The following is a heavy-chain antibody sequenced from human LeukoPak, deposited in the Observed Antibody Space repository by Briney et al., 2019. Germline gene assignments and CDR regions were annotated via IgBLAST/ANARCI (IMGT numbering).Heavy chain of an antibody. CDR1: GGSISSYY. V-gene: IGHV4-4*09. Sequence: SETLSLTCTVSGGSISSYYWSWIRQPPGKGLEWIGYIYTSGSTNYNPSLKSRVTISVDTSKSQFSLKLSSVTAADTAVYYCARHPYQLLSSWFDPWGQGTLVTVSS. D-gene: IGHD2-2*01. CDR2: IYTSGST. CDR3: ARHPYQLLSSWFDP. J-gene: IGHJ5*02.